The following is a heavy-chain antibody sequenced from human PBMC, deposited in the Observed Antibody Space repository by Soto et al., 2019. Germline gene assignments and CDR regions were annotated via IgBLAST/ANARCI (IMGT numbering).Heavy chain of an antibody. V-gene: IGHV3-48*01. J-gene: IGHJ4*02. CDR1: GFTFSSHS. CDR2: ISSSGTTT. D-gene: IGHD4-4*01. CDR3: ARVTTYTNYDCDY. Sequence: EVQLVESGGGLVQPGGSLRVYCAASGFTFSSHSMNWVRQTPGKGLEWVSYISSSGTTTYYANSVKGRFTISRDNAKDSLSLHMSSLRADDTAVYYCARVTTYTNYDCDYWGQGTLVTVSS.